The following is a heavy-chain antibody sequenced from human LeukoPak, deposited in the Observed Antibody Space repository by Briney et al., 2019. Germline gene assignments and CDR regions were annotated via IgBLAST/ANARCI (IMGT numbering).Heavy chain of an antibody. CDR3: VKDVGGSYAFDY. Sequence: GGSLRLSCSASGFTFSRYAMHWVRQAPGKGVEYISGINDNGGRTHYGDSVKGRFSISRDNSKNTLHLQMSTLRAEDTALYYCVKDVGGSYAFDYWGQGILVTVAS. CDR2: INDNGGRT. V-gene: IGHV3-64D*09. D-gene: IGHD1-26*01. J-gene: IGHJ4*02. CDR1: GFTFSRYA.